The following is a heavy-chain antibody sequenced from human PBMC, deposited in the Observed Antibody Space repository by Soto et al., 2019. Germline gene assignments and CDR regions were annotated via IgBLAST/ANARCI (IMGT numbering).Heavy chain of an antibody. V-gene: IGHV1-69*06. CDR2: IIPNFDTP. Sequence: QVQLVQSGAEVKKPGSSVKLSCTASGDSFNTFAVTWVRQAPGQGLEWMGGIIPNFDTPNYAQKFQGRVTIIADKSTSTPYVELRSLRSEYTAVYYCARPYYDSSGYYLWDVDYWCQGTLVTVSS. CDR1: GDSFNTFA. D-gene: IGHD3-22*01. J-gene: IGHJ4*02. CDR3: ARPYYDSSGYYLWDVDY.